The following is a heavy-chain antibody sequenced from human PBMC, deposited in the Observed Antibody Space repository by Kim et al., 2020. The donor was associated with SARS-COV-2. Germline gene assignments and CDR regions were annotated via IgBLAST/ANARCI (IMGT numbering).Heavy chain of an antibody. D-gene: IGHD3-3*01. V-gene: IGHV4-34*01. J-gene: IGHJ4*02. Sequence: SETLSLTCAVYGGSFSGYYWSWIRQPPGKGLEWIGEINHSGSTNYNPSLKSRVTISVDTSKNQFALKLSSVTAADTAVYYCARGRGFWSGPRAYYFDYWGQGTLVTVSS. CDR3: ARGRGFWSGPRAYYFDY. CDR2: INHSGST. CDR1: GGSFSGYY.